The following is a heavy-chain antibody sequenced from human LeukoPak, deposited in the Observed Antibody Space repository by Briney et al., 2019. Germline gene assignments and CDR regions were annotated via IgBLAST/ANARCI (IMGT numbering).Heavy chain of an antibody. V-gene: IGHV4-39*01. D-gene: IGHD3-10*01. CDR2: IYYSGST. CDR1: GGSISSNSYY. CDR3: ARVLDYYGSGTRDFDY. J-gene: IGHJ4*02. Sequence: SETLSLTCTVSGGSISSNSYYWGWIRQPPGKGLEWIGSIYYSGSTYYNPSLKSRVTISVDTSKNQFSLKLSSVTATDTAVYYCARVLDYYGSGTRDFDYWGQGTLVTVSS.